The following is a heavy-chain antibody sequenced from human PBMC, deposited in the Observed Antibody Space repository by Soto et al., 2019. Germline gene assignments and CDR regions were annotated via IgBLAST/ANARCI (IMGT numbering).Heavy chain of an antibody. V-gene: IGHV1-69*01. D-gene: IGHD3-10*01. CDR3: ARVLYYGSGSYSPYGMDV. CDR1: GVSFNNNG. Sequence: QVQLVQSGAEVKQPGSSVKVSCKTSGVSFNNNGIGWVRQAPGHGLEWMGGVSPPFRTSNYARKCEGRISITADASTGTVNMELSRLTSEDTAQYYCARVLYYGSGSYSPYGMDVWGQGTTVTVSS. J-gene: IGHJ6*02. CDR2: VSPPFRTS.